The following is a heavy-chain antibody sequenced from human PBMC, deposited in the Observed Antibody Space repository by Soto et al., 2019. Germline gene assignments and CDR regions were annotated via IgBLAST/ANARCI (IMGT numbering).Heavy chain of an antibody. CDR3: ARREVPTIFGVANNWFDL. J-gene: IGHJ5*02. V-gene: IGHV1-69*14. CDR1: GGTFSNYA. Sequence: QVPLVQSGAEVKKPGSSVKVSCKASGGTFSNYAISWVRQSPGQGLEWMGGLIPIFGTANYARKFQGRLTLTADKSTSTAYKVLSSLRSEDAAVYYWARREVPTIFGVANNWFDLWGQGTLVTVSS. CDR2: LIPIFGTA. D-gene: IGHD3-3*01.